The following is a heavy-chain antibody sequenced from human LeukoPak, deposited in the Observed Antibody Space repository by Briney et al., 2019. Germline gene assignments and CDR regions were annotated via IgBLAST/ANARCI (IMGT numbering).Heavy chain of an antibody. CDR3: ARGTGSSRSDY. D-gene: IGHD6-13*01. CDR1: GYTFTRYY. J-gene: IGHJ4*02. Sequence: ASVKVSCKASGYTFTRYYMHWVRQAPGQGLEWIGWINPNSGRTNYAHKFQSRVTMIMDTFISPAYMALSRLRSDHPAVYYCARGTGSSRSDYWGQGTLVTVSS. V-gene: IGHV1-2*07. CDR2: INPNSGRT.